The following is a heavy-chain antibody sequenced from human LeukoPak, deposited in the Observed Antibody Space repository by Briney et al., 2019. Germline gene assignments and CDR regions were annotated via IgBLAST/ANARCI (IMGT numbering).Heavy chain of an antibody. D-gene: IGHD1-26*01. CDR3: ATGIGGAPLVDY. CDR1: GYTLTELS. V-gene: IGHV1-24*01. Sequence: ASVKVSCKVSGYTLTELSMHWVRQAPGKGLEWMGGFDPEDGETIYAQKFQGRVTMTEDTSTDTAYMELSSLRSEDTAVYYCATGIGGAPLVDYWGQGTLVTVSS. CDR2: FDPEDGET. J-gene: IGHJ4*02.